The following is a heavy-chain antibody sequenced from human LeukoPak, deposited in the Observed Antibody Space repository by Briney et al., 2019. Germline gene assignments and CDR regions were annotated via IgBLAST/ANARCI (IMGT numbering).Heavy chain of an antibody. CDR1: GYTFTSYY. V-gene: IGHV1-46*01. Sequence: EASVKVSCKASGYTFTSYYMHWVRQAPGQGLEWMGIINPSGGSTSYAQKFQGRVTMTRDTSTSTAYMELRSLRSDDTAVYYCAREYYYDSSGDYWGQGTLVTVSS. CDR2: INPSGGST. D-gene: IGHD3-22*01. J-gene: IGHJ4*02. CDR3: AREYYYDSSGDY.